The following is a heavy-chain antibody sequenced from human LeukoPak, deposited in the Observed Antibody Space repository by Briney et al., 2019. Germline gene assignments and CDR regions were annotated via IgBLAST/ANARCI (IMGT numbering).Heavy chain of an antibody. D-gene: IGHD6-19*01. CDR3: ASYSGGWYDGAFDI. Sequence: SQTLSLTCTVSGGSISSYYWSWIRQPPGKELEWIGYIYTSGSTNYNPSLKSRVTISVDTSKNQFSLKLSSVTAADTAVYYCASYSGGWYDGAFDIWGQGTMVTVSS. CDR2: IYTSGST. V-gene: IGHV4-4*09. CDR1: GGSISSYY. J-gene: IGHJ3*02.